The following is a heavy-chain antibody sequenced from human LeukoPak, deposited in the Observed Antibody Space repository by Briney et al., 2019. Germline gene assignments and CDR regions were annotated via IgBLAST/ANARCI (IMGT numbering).Heavy chain of an antibody. CDR2: IRYDGSNK. Sequence: GGSLRLSCAASGFTFSSYGMHWVRQAPGKGLEWVAFIRYDGSNKYYADSVKGRFTISRDNSKNTLYLQMNSLRAEDAAVYYCARADSIVVPPYDAFDIWGQGTMVTVSS. J-gene: IGHJ3*02. CDR3: ARADSIVVPPYDAFDI. CDR1: GFTFSSYG. V-gene: IGHV3-30*02. D-gene: IGHD2-15*01.